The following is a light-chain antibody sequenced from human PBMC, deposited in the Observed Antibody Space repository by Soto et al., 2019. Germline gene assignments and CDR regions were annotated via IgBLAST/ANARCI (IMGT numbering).Light chain of an antibody. CDR1: PSVTNY. CDR2: GAF. Sequence: VMTQPPATLSVSPGERATLSCRASPSVTNYLAWYQQKPGQPPRLLIYGAFNRAAGIPARFSGSGSGTDFTLTISSLEPEDSAVYYCQQRNIWPPVTFGQGTRLEI. CDR3: QQRNIWPPVT. J-gene: IGKJ5*01. V-gene: IGKV3-11*01.